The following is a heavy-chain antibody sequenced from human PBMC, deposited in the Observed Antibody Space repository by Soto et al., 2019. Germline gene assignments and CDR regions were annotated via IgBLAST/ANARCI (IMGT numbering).Heavy chain of an antibody. J-gene: IGHJ4*01. CDR2: ISGSGGSP. CDR3: AKARCSGNSCYVPDY. Sequence: EVRLLESGGGLVQPGGSLRLSCAASGFTFNSYTMAWVRQAPGKGLEWVSSISGSGGSPSYADSVQGRFTISRDNSRNTLSLQMNSLRAEDTATYYCAKARCSGNSCYVPDYWGHGSLVTVSS. CDR1: GFTFNSYT. V-gene: IGHV3-23*01. D-gene: IGHD2-15*01.